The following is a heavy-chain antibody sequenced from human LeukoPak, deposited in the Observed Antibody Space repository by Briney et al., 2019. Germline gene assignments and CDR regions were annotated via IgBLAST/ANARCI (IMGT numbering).Heavy chain of an antibody. CDR2: SYHSGST. CDR1: GYSISSGYY. V-gene: IGHV4-38-2*02. D-gene: IGHD3-3*01. J-gene: IGHJ3*02. Sequence: SETLSLTCTVSGYSISSGYYWGWIRQPPGKGLEGIGSSYHSGSTYYNPSLKRRVTISVDTSKNQFSLKLSSVTAADTAVYYCASSSMGGYYDFWSGFRGRAFDIWGQGTMVTVSS. CDR3: ASSSMGGYYDFWSGFRGRAFDI.